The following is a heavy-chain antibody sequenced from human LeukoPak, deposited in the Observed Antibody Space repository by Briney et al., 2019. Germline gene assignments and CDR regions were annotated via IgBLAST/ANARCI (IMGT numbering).Heavy chain of an antibody. V-gene: IGHV4-39*01. J-gene: IGHJ4*02. CDR2: IYYSGST. D-gene: IGHD3-10*01. CDR1: GGSISSSSYY. CDR3: ARQRGREYYFDY. Sequence: PSETPSLTCTVSGGSISSSSYYWGWIRQPPGKGLEWIGSIYYSGSTYYNPSLKSRVTISVDTSKNQFSLKLSSVTAADTAVYYCARQRGREYYFDYWGQGTLVTVSS.